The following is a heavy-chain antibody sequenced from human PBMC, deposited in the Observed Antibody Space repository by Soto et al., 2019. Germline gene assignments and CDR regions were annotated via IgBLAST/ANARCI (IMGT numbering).Heavy chain of an antibody. CDR2: INHSGST. V-gene: IGHV4-34*01. CDR1: GGSFSGYY. Sequence: SETLSLTCAVYGGSFSGYYWTWIRQPPGTGLEWIGEINHSGSTNYNPSLKSRVTISVDKSKNQFSLKLTSVTTADTAVYYCARDKITGLFDYWGQGTLVT. CDR3: ARDKITGLFDY. J-gene: IGHJ4*02. D-gene: IGHD2-8*02.